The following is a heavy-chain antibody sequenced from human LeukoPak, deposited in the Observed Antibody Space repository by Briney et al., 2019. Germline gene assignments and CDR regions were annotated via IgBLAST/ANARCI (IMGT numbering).Heavy chain of an antibody. Sequence: SETLSLTCTVSGGSISSYYWSWIRQPPGKGLEWIGYIYYSGSTNYNPSLKSRVTISVDTSKNQFSLKLSSVTAADTAVYYCAEMKNTAVALDYWGQGTLVTVSS. J-gene: IGHJ4*02. D-gene: IGHD5-18*01. CDR3: AEMKNTAVALDY. CDR2: IYYSGST. CDR1: GGSISSYY. V-gene: IGHV4-59*12.